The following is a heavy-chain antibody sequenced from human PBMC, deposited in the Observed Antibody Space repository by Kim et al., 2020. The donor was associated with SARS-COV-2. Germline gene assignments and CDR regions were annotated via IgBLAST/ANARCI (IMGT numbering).Heavy chain of an antibody. CDR3: GRDLSATTVTARHYYTDV. CDR2: FIPHMDIT. V-gene: IGHV1-69*04. Sequence: SVKVSCEASGGTLNSFVVSWVRQAPGQGLEWVGRFIPHMDITTSAQKFQDRVTITADKSTHTFYMELSGLRFDDTAVYYCGRDLSATTVTARHYYTDVW. J-gene: IGHJ6*03. CDR1: GGTLNSFV. D-gene: IGHD4-17*01.